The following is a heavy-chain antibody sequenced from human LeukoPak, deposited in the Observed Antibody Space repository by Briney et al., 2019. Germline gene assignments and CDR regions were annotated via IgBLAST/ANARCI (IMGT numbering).Heavy chain of an antibody. Sequence: GASVKVSCKASGYTFTSYYMHWVRQAPGKGLEWVAVIWYDGSNKYYADSVKGRFTISRDNSKNTLYLQMNSLRAEDTAVYYCAKDLTTGTLSFDYWGQGTLVTVSS. CDR1: GYTFTSYY. D-gene: IGHD1-1*01. J-gene: IGHJ4*02. CDR2: IWYDGSNK. V-gene: IGHV3-33*06. CDR3: AKDLTTGTLSFDY.